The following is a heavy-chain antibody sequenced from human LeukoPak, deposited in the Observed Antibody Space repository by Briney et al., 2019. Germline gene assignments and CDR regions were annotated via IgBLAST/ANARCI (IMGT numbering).Heavy chain of an antibody. CDR1: GVSISSSEW. CDR2: IHRAGRT. Sequence: SGTLSLTCAVSGVSISSSEWWIWVRQPPGQGLEWIGEIHRAGRTRYNPSLKSRVTMSMDYSKNQFSLNVSSVTAADTAIYYCGKTDIYFNPIDYWGPGSLVTVSS. V-gene: IGHV4-4*02. D-gene: IGHD3-9*01. CDR3: GKTDIYFNPIDY. J-gene: IGHJ4*02.